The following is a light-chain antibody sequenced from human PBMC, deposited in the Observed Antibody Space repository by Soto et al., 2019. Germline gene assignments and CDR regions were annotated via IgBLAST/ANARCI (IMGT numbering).Light chain of an antibody. Sequence: QSALTQPRSVSGSPGQSVTISCTGTSRDVGGYNYVSWYQQHPGKAPKLMSYDVSKRPSGGPDRFSGSKSGNTASLTISGLQAEDEADYYCCSYAGSYIWVFGGGTKLTVL. CDR3: CSYAGSYIWV. V-gene: IGLV2-11*01. CDR2: DVS. CDR1: SRDVGGYNY. J-gene: IGLJ3*02.